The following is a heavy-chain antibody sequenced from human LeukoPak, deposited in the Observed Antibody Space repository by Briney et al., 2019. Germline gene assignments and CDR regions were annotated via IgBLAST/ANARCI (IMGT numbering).Heavy chain of an antibody. V-gene: IGHV3-23*01. CDR2: ISGSGGST. CDR3: AKVVSGYYYDSSGYTDY. CDR1: GFTFSSYA. Sequence: PGGSLRLSCAASGFTFSSYAMSWVRQAPGKGLEWVSAISGSGGSTYYADTVKGRFTISRDNSKNTLYLQMNRLRAEDTAVYYCAKVVSGYYYDSSGYTDYWGQGSLVTVSS. D-gene: IGHD3-22*01. J-gene: IGHJ4*02.